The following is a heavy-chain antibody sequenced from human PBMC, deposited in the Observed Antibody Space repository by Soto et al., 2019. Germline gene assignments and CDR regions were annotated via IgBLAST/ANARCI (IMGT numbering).Heavy chain of an antibody. CDR2: VSHDGRNT. CDR1: GFTFSDYA. Sequence: VQRVESGGGVVQPGRSLRLSCAASGFTFSDYAMHWVRQAPGKGLEWVAVVSHDGRNTHYADSVKGRFTISRDSSKNTVSLEMTSLRAEDTAVYYGAKWGRQWLVTSDFNYWGQGALVTVSS. J-gene: IGHJ4*02. CDR3: AKWGRQWLVTSDFNY. V-gene: IGHV3-30*18. D-gene: IGHD6-19*01.